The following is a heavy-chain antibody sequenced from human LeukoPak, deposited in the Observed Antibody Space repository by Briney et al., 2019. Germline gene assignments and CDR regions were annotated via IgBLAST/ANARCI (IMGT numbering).Heavy chain of an antibody. J-gene: IGHJ3*02. CDR3: AREGVRGVIVAFDI. CDR2: IYSGGST. CDR1: GFTFSTYN. V-gene: IGHV3-66*01. D-gene: IGHD3-10*01. Sequence: GGSLRLSCAASGFTFSTYNMNWVRQAPGKGLEWVSVIYSGGSTYYADSVKGRFTISRDNSKNTLYLQMNSLRAEDTAVYYCAREGVRGVIVAFDIWGQGTMVTVSS.